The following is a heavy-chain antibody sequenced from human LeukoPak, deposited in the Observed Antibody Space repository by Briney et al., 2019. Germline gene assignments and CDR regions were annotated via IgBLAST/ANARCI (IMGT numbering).Heavy chain of an antibody. CDR1: GFTFSSYS. CDR3: ARSNYYDRNFDY. J-gene: IGHJ4*02. V-gene: IGHV3-21*01. D-gene: IGHD3-22*01. CDR2: ISSSSSYI. Sequence: GGSLRLSCAASGFTFSSYSMNWVRQAPGKGLEWVSSISSSSSYIYYADSVEGRFTISRDTAKNSLYLQMNSLRAEDTAVYYCARSNYYDRNFDYWGQGTLATVSS.